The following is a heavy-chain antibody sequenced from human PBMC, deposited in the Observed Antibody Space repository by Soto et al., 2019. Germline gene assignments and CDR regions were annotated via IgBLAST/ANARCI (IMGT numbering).Heavy chain of an antibody. CDR3: ASRFRGYGDYDYSFDY. CDR1: GGSISSYY. D-gene: IGHD4-17*01. V-gene: IGHV4-59*08. Sequence: QVQLQESGPGLVKPSETLSLTCTVSGGSISSYYWSWIRQPPGKGLEWIGYIYYSRSTNYDPSHETRVTISVDTSKIQSSLKLSSATAADAAVYYCASRFRGYGDYDYSFDYWGQGTLVTVSS. J-gene: IGHJ4*02. CDR2: IYYSRST.